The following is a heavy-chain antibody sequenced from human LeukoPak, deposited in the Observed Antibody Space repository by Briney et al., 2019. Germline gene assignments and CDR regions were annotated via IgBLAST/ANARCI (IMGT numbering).Heavy chain of an antibody. D-gene: IGHD4-17*01. CDR3: AKATVTHLIDY. CDR2: SASGGSS. Sequence: GGSLRLSCVASGFTFSSYAMNWVRQAPGKGLEWVSTSASGGSSYYADSVKGRFTISRDNSKNTLYLQMNSLGAEDTAVYHCAKATVTHLIDYWGQGTLVTVSS. CDR1: GFTFSSYA. J-gene: IGHJ4*02. V-gene: IGHV3-23*01.